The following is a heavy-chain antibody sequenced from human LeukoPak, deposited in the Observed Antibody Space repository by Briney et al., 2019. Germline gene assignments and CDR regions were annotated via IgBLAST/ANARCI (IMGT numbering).Heavy chain of an antibody. CDR3: AASSMPLVVVPAAGLDY. D-gene: IGHD2-2*01. J-gene: IGHJ4*02. CDR1: GGTFSIYA. CDR2: IIPIFGTA. Sequence: SVTVSFTASGGTFSIYAISWVRQAPGQGLEWMGGIIPIFGTANYAQKFQGRVTITADESTSTAYMELSSLRSEDTAVYYCAASSMPLVVVPAAGLDYWGQGTLVTVSS. V-gene: IGHV1-69*13.